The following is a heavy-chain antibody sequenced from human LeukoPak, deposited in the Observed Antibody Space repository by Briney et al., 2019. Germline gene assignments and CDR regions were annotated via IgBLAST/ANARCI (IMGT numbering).Heavy chain of an antibody. CDR2: ISYDGSNK. CDR1: GFTFSSYG. D-gene: IGHD1-26*01. V-gene: IGHV3-30*18. CDR3: AKVLGPYSGSSDRQGVD. Sequence: GGSLRLSCAASGFTFSSYGMHWVRQAPGKGLEWVAVISYDGSNKYYADSVKGRFTISRDNSKNTLYLQMNSLRAEDTAVYYCAKVLGPYSGSSDRQGVDWGQGTLVTVSS. J-gene: IGHJ4*02.